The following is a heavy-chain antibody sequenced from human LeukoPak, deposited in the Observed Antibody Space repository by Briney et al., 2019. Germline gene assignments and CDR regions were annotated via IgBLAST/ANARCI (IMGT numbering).Heavy chain of an antibody. Sequence: GGSLRLSCAASGFTFEKYAIHWVRQGPGKGLEWVSGISWNSATIVYADSVKGRFTISRDNAKKFVFLQMNSLRPEDTALYYCARDDRAPRTDQTWLAYWGQGTLVTVSS. CDR2: ISWNSATI. V-gene: IGHV3-9*01. D-gene: IGHD1-1*01. CDR1: GFTFEKYA. CDR3: ARDDRAPRTDQTWLAY. J-gene: IGHJ4*02.